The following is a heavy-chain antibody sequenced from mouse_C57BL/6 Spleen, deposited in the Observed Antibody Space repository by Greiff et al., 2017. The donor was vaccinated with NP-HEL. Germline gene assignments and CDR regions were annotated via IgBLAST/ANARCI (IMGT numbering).Heavy chain of an antibody. CDR3: AMGSFDY. V-gene: IGHV1-74*01. CDR1: GYTFTSYW. CDR2: IHPSDSDT. Sequence: QVHVKQPGAELVKPGASVKVSCKASGYTFTSYWMHWVKQRPGQGLEWIGRIHPSDSDTNYNQKFKGKATLTVDKSYLTAYMQLSSLTSEDSAVYYCAMGSFDYWGQGTTLTVSS. J-gene: IGHJ2*01.